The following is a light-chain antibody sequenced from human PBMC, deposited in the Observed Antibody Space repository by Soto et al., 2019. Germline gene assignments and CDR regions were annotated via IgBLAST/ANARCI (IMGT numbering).Light chain of an antibody. CDR2: GAS. J-gene: IGKJ2*01. V-gene: IGKV3-15*01. CDR1: QSVSSN. CDR3: PQYNNWPYT. Sequence: EIVMTQSPATLSVSPGERATLSCRASQSVSSNLAWYQQKPGQAPRILIYGASTRTTGIPARFSGSGSGTEFTRTISSLQSGDFAVYYCPQYNNWPYTFGQGTKLVSK.